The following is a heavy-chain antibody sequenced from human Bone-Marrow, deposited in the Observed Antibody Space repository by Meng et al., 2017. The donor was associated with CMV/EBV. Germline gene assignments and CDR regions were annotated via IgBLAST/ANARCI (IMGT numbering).Heavy chain of an antibody. D-gene: IGHD3-3*01. V-gene: IGHV1-8*03. CDR1: GYTFTSYD. CDR2: MNPNSGNT. Sequence: ASVKVSCKASGYTFTSYDINWVRQATGQGLEWMGWMNPNSGNTGYAQKFQGRVTITRNTSISTAYMELSSLRSEYTAVYYCARLGTTWSGYGFYYLYGIEVWGHGTTVTVSS. J-gene: IGHJ6*02. CDR3: ARLGTTWSGYGFYYLYGIEV.